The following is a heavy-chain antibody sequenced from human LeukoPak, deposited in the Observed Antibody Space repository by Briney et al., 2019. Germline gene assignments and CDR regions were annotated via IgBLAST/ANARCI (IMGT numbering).Heavy chain of an antibody. D-gene: IGHD6-19*01. CDR2: ISGSGGST. J-gene: IGHJ4*02. V-gene: IGHV3-23*01. CDR3: AKDRSSGWSFSFDY. CDR1: GFTFGIYA. Sequence: QSGGSLRLSCAASGFTFGIYAMSWVRQAPGKGLEWVSAISGSGGSTYYADSVKGRFTISRDNSKNTLYLQMNSLRAEDTAVYYCAKDRSSGWSFSFDYWGQGTLVTVSS.